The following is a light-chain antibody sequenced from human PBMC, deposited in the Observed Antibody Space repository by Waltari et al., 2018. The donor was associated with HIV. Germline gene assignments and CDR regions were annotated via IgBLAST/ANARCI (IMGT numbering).Light chain of an antibody. CDR3: QQADFYPVT. Sequence: DAQLTQSPSFLSASVGDRVTITCRASQAINNYFAWYQQKPGKAPKLLINLASALQSGVPSRFSGSGSGTEFTLTIRGLQPEDLATYYCQQADFYPVTFGGGTRVEIK. V-gene: IGKV1-9*01. J-gene: IGKJ4*01. CDR1: QAINNY. CDR2: LAS.